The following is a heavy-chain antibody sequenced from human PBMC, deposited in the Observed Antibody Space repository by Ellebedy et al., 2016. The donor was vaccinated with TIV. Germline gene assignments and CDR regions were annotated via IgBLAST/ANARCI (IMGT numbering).Heavy chain of an antibody. V-gene: IGHV3-74*01. D-gene: IGHD3-10*01. CDR1: GFSLSTYW. Sequence: GESLKISCAASGFSLSTYWMHWVRQAPGKGLVWVSRINSDGSNTSYVDSVKGRFTISRDSAKNTLYLQMNTLRAEDTAVYYCATDQAGGSGIDYWGQGTLVTVSS. CDR2: INSDGSNT. CDR3: ATDQAGGSGIDY. J-gene: IGHJ4*02.